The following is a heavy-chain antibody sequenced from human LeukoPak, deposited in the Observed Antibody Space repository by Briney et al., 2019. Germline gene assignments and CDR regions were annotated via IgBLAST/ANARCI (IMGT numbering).Heavy chain of an antibody. J-gene: IGHJ4*02. Sequence: GGSRRLACTASGFTFGSYSMNWFRQAPGEGLEWVASISGGSSHIHYADSVKGRFTIFRDNAKNSLHLQMNSLRAEDTAVYYCARGGDYRNYASFSRNDYWGQGTLVTVSS. CDR1: GFTFGSYS. CDR3: ARGGDYRNYASFSRNDY. V-gene: IGHV3-21*01. CDR2: ISGGSSHI. D-gene: IGHD4-11*01.